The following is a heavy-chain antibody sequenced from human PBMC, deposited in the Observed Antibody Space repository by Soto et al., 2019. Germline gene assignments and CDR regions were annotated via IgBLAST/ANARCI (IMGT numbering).Heavy chain of an antibody. D-gene: IGHD6-19*01. V-gene: IGHV4-4*02. Sequence: QEQPQESGPGLVRPSGTLSLTCTVSGASISNGYWWSWVRQPPGKGLEWIGEIYRSGTTNYNPSLKSRVTMSIDKSKSQLSLTLRSVTAADTAVYYCARGGVSYSSGRDNWFDAWGQGILVAVSS. CDR2: IYRSGTT. CDR3: ARGGVSYSSGRDNWFDA. J-gene: IGHJ5*02. CDR1: GASISNGYW.